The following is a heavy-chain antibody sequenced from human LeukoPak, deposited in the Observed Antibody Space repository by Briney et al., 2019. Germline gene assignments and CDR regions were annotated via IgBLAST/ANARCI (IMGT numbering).Heavy chain of an antibody. Sequence: SETLSLTCTVSGGSISSYYWSWIRQPPGKGLEWIGYIYYSGSTNYNPSLKSRVTISVDTSENQFSLKLSSVTAADTAVYYCARARGYSYGFSPGSDAFDIWGQGTMVTVSS. CDR2: IYYSGST. CDR1: GGSISSYY. V-gene: IGHV4-59*01. J-gene: IGHJ3*02. CDR3: ARARGYSYGFSPGSDAFDI. D-gene: IGHD5-18*01.